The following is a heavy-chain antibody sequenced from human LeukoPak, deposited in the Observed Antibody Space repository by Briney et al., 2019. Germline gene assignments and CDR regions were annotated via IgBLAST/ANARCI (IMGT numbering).Heavy chain of an antibody. V-gene: IGHV3-23*01. D-gene: IGHD1-1*01. CDR2: ISGSGGST. CDR1: GFTFSSYA. J-gene: IGHJ3*02. Sequence: GASLRLSCAASGFTFSSYAMSWVRQAPGKGLEWVSAISGSGGSTYYADSVKGRFTISRDNSKNTLYLQMNSLRAEDTAVYYCAKHEGTTGISLWVEYDAFDNWGQGTMVTVSS. CDR3: AKHEGTTGISLWVEYDAFDN.